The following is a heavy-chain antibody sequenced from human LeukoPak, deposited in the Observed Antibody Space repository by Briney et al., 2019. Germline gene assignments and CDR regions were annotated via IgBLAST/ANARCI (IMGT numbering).Heavy chain of an antibody. J-gene: IGHJ2*01. V-gene: IGHV4-31*11. CDR1: GGSFSGYY. Sequence: SETLSLTCAVYGGSFSGYYWSWIRQHPGKGLEWIGYIYYSGSTYYNPSLKSRVTISVDTSKNQFSLKLSSVTAADTAVYYCARHYDSSGYYYPHWYFDLWGRGTLVTVSS. D-gene: IGHD3-22*01. CDR3: ARHYDSSGYYYPHWYFDL. CDR2: IYYSGST.